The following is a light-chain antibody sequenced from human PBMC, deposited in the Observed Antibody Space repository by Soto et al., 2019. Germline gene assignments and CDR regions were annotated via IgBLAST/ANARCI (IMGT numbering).Light chain of an antibody. Sequence: IVVTQSPGTLSLSPGERATLSCGASQSVTNNFLAWYQQKPGQAPRLLIYGASSRAAGVPDRFSGSGSGTDFTLTISRLEPGDLAVYYCQQYGTPLFTFGPGTKVDIK. CDR1: QSVTNNF. CDR2: GAS. CDR3: QQYGTPLFT. J-gene: IGKJ3*01. V-gene: IGKV3-20*01.